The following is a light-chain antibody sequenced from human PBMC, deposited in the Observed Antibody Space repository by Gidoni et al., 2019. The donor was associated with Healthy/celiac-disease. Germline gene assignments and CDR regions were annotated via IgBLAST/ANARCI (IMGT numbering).Light chain of an antibody. CDR2: KAS. Sequence: DIQMTPSPPTLSAFVGDRVTITCRASQSFSSWLAWYQQKPGKAPKLLISKASTLESGVPSRFSGSGAGTEFALTISSLQPDDFATYYCKQYSSYSWTFGQGTKVEIK. CDR1: QSFSSW. V-gene: IGKV1-5*03. J-gene: IGKJ1*01. CDR3: KQYSSYSWT.